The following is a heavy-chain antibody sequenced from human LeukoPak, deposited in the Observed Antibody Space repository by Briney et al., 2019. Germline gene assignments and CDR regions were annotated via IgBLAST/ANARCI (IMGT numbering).Heavy chain of an antibody. Sequence: GGSLRLSCAASGFTFSSNYVSWVRQAPGKGLEWVSYISSGGGTIYYADSVKGGFTISRDNAKNTLYLQMNSLRAEDTAVYYCARLHCSSSSCYYGDYYYYYMDVWGKGTTVTVSS. CDR2: ISSGGGTI. D-gene: IGHD2-2*01. CDR3: ARLHCSSSSCYYGDYYYYYMDV. V-gene: IGHV3-11*04. J-gene: IGHJ6*03. CDR1: GFTFSSNY.